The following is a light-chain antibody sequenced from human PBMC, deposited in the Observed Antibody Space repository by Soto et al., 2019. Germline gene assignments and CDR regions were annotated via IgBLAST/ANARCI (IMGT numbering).Light chain of an antibody. CDR2: DAS. Sequence: ENVLTQSPATPSLSPGEKATLSFKARQSVSSYLAWYQQKPGQAPRLLIYDASNRATGIPARFSGGGSGTDFTLTISSLEPEDFAVYYCQQRSNWPPWTFGQGTKVDIK. J-gene: IGKJ1*01. CDR3: QQRSNWPPWT. CDR1: QSVSSY. V-gene: IGKV3-11*01.